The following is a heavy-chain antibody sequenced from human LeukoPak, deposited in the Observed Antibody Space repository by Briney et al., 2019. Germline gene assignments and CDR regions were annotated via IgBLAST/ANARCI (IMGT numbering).Heavy chain of an antibody. CDR3: ARHPEPGYCSSTSCHESYFDY. J-gene: IGHJ4*02. V-gene: IGHV3-23*01. Sequence: GGSLRLSCAASGFTFGDYGMSWVRQAPGKGLEWVSAISGSGGRPYYADSVKGRFTISRDNSKNTLYLQMNSLRAEDTAVYYCARHPEPGYCSSTSCHESYFDYWGQGTLVTVSS. CDR1: GFTFGDYG. CDR2: ISGSGGRP. D-gene: IGHD2-2*01.